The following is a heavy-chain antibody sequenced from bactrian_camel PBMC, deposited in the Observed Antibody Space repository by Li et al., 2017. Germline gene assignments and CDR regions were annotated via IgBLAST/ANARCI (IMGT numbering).Heavy chain of an antibody. D-gene: IGHD7*01. J-gene: IGHJ4*01. CDR2: VDRTGAA. CDR3: AADGVNLQLARGYNY. Sequence: HVQLVESGGGSVQAGGSLRLSCAASGSESSRISVGWFRQAPGNEREGVAAVDRTGAATYTYSVSGRFTISKDSAKNTLYLQMNDLKVEDTAMYYCAADGVNLQLARGYNYWGQGTQVTVS. V-gene: IGHV3S53*01. CDR1: GSESSRIS.